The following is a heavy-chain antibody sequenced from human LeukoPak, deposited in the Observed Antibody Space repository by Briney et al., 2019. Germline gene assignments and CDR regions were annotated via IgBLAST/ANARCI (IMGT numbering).Heavy chain of an antibody. J-gene: IGHJ6*02. CDR2: ISYAGSNK. CDR3: AKDPEQQLVLAVGMDV. D-gene: IGHD6-13*01. CDR1: GFTFSSYG. V-gene: IGHV3-30*18. Sequence: PGGSLRLSCAASGFTFSSYGMHWVRQAPGKGLEWVAVISYAGSNKYYADSVKGRFTISRDNSKNTLYLQMNSLRAEDTAVYYCAKDPEQQLVLAVGMDVWGQGTTVTVSS.